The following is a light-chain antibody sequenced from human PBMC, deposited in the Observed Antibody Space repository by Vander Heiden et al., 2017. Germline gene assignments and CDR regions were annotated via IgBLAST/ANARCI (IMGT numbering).Light chain of an antibody. CDR1: QVISSY. CDR3: QRTNNAPFT. J-gene: IGKJ3*01. CDR2: SAS. Sequence: IQLTQSPSSLSASVGAGVTITCRVSQVISSYLNWYRQKPGKVPKLLIYSASNLKSGVPSRLSGSGSGTDFTLTISRLQPEDVASFYGQRTNNAPFTFGPGTKVDIK. V-gene: IGKV1-27*01.